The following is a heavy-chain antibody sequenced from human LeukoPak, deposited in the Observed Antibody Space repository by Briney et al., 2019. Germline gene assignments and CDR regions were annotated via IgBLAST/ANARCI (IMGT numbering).Heavy chain of an antibody. D-gene: IGHD3-10*01. J-gene: IGHJ6*02. Sequence: GGFLRLSCAASGFTFSSYAMHWVRQAPGKGLEWVAVISYDGSNKYYADSVKGRFTISRDNSKNTLYLQMNSLRAEDTAVYYCASPKSFYGSGRGVGMDVWGQGTTVTVSS. CDR1: GFTFSSYA. CDR2: ISYDGSNK. V-gene: IGHV3-30-3*01. CDR3: ASPKSFYGSGRGVGMDV.